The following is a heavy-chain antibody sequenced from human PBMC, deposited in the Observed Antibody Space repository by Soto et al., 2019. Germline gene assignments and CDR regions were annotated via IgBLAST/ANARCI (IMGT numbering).Heavy chain of an antibody. CDR3: AKNDGFGSSGYYIH. CDR1: GFTFSSYA. CDR2: ISGSGGST. Sequence: EVQLLESGGGLVQPGGSLRLSCAASGFTFSSYAMSWVRQAPGKGLEWVSAISGSGGSTYYADSVKGRFTISRDNSKNTLYLQMNSLRAEDTAVYYSAKNDGFGSSGYYIHWGQGTLVTVSS. D-gene: IGHD3-22*01. J-gene: IGHJ4*02. V-gene: IGHV3-23*01.